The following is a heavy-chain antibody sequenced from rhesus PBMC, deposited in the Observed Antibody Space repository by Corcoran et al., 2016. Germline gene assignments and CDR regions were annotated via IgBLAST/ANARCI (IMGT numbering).Heavy chain of an antibody. V-gene: IGHV4-127*01. CDR1: GDSISGGYG. J-gene: IGHJ5-1*01. Sequence: QLQLQESGPGLVKPSETLSLPCAVSGDSISGGYGWNWIRQPPGKGLEWLWHFFCNVWNTYYNPARKSRVPISTDTSTNQFSLKLSSVTAADTAIYYGARGVHLEDVWGPGVLVTVSS. CDR3: ARGVHLEDV. D-gene: IGHD1-1*01. CDR2: FFCNVWNT.